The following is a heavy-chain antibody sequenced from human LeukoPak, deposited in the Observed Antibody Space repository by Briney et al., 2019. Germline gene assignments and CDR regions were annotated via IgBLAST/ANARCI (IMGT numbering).Heavy chain of an antibody. V-gene: IGHV3-21*01. CDR2: ISSSSSYI. D-gene: IGHD2-15*01. CDR1: GFTFSSYS. CDR3: ARRPGGLLPHFDY. Sequence: GGSLRLSCAASGFTFSSYSMNWVRQAPGKGLEWVSSISSSSSYIYYADSVKGRFTTSRDNAKNSLYLQMNSLRAEDTAVYYCARRPGGLLPHFDYWGQGTLVTVSS. J-gene: IGHJ4*02.